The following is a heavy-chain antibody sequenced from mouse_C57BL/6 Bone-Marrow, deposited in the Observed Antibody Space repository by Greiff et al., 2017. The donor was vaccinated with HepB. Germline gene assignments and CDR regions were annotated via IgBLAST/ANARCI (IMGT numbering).Heavy chain of an antibody. J-gene: IGHJ4*01. CDR2: ISSGGDYI. Sequence: VQRVESGEGLVKPGGSLKLSCAASGFTFSSYAMSWVRQTPEKRLEWVAYISSGGDYIYFADTVKGRFTISRDNSRSTLYLQMSSLKSEDTAMYDCTRDGGSRGYYAMDYWGQGTSVTVSS. CDR3: TRDGGSRGYYAMDY. CDR1: GFTFSSYA. D-gene: IGHD1-1*02. V-gene: IGHV5-9-1*02.